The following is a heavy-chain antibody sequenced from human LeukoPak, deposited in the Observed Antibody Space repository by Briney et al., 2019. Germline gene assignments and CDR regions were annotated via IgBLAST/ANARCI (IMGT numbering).Heavy chain of an antibody. CDR3: ARRAHCTGGSCNPV. V-gene: IGHV4-39*01. CDR1: GDSMSSSNYY. J-gene: IGHJ6*02. CDR2: IYYGGST. Sequence: SETLSLTCTVSGDSMSSSNYYWVWIRQPPGKGLEWIGSIYYGGSTYYNPSLKSRVTMSLDTSKNQFSVKLSSVTAADTAVYYCARRAHCTGGSCNPVWGQGTTVTVSS. D-gene: IGHD2-15*01.